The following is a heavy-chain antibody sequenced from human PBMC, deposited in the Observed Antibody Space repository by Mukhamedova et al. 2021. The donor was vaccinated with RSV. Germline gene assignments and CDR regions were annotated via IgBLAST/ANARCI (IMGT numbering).Heavy chain of an antibody. D-gene: IGHD2-21*02. CDR3: AGVGDYSDGDPGGNY. Sequence: AEYMGGRFTISRDNAQNSVYLQMNSLRAGDTAVYYCAGVGDYSDGDPGGNYWGQGTRVTVSS. J-gene: IGHJ4*02. V-gene: IGHV3-11*06.